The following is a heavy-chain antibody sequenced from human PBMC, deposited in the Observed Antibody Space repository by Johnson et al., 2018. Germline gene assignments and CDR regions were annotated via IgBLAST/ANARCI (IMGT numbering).Heavy chain of an antibody. CDR2: IKQDGSQR. CDR3: ARSQSAYYGDYVGAEYFQH. D-gene: IGHD4-17*01. CDR1: GFTFSNYW. J-gene: IGHJ1*01. Sequence: VQLVESGGGLVKPGGSLRLSCAASGFTFSNYWMSWVRQAPGKGLEWVANIKQDGSQRFYVDSVQGRFTISRDNAKNSLHLQMKSLSAEDKAVYYCARSQSAYYGDYVGAEYFQHWGQGTLVTVSS. V-gene: IGHV3-7*01.